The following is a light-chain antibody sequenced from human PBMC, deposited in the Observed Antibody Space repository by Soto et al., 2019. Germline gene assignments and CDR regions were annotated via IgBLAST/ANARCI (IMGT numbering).Light chain of an antibody. CDR3: LQDYSYPWT. CDR1: QGIRNE. J-gene: IGKJ1*01. V-gene: IGKV1-6*02. CDR2: AAS. Sequence: IQMTQSPSSLSASVGDSVTITCRASQGIRNELGWYQQKPGKAPKLLIFAASTLESGVPSRFSGSRSGTDFTLTISSLQPEDFATYYCLQDYSYPWTFGQGTKVDIK.